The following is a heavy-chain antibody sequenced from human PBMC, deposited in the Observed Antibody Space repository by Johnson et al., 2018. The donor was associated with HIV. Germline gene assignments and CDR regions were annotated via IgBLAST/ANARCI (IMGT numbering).Heavy chain of an antibody. CDR2: ISGSGGST. J-gene: IGHJ3*02. CDR3: AKDEALGWELDPDAFDI. V-gene: IGHV3-23*04. CDR1: GFSFDDYG. Sequence: VQLVESGGGEVRPGGSLRLSCAASGFSFDDYGMSWVRQAAGKGLEWVSAISGSGGSTYYADSVKGRFTISRDNSRKTLYLQMNSLRAEDTAVYYCAKDEALGWELDPDAFDIWGQGTMVTVSS. D-gene: IGHD1-26*01.